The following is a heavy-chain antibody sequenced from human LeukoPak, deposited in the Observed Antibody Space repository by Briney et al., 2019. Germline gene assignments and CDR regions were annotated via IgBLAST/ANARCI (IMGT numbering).Heavy chain of an antibody. CDR1: GGSISSGGHY. V-gene: IGHV4-31*03. CDR3: ARVRDTAHWYFDS. Sequence: PSETLSLTCTVSGGSISSGGHYWIWIRQHPGRGLEWIGYIYYSGSTYYNPSLKSRVTISIDTSKNQFSLKLSSVTAADTAVYYCARVRDTAHWYFDSWGQGTLVTVSS. D-gene: IGHD2-21*02. CDR2: IYYSGST. J-gene: IGHJ4*02.